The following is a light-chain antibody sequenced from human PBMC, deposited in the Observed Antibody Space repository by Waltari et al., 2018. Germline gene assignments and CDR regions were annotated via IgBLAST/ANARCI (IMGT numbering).Light chain of an antibody. V-gene: IGLV1-40*01. CDR1: SSNIGAGYD. J-gene: IGLJ3*02. Sequence: QSVLTQPPSVSGAPGQRVIIPCTGSSSNIGAGYDAHWYQQGPGTAPKLLIYGNAHPPSAVPDRVSGVRSRTSASLAITGLKAEDEADYYCQSYDSRVSGWMFCGGSKLTVL. CDR2: GNA. CDR3: QSYDSRVSGWM.